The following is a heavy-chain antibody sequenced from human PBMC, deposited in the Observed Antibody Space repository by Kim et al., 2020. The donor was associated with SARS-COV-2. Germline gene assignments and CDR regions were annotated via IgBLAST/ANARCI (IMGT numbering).Heavy chain of an antibody. J-gene: IGHJ4*02. CDR3: AHPKFGGSDY. CDR2: ISGNGDRT. CDR1: GFTFTSYT. Sequence: GGSLRLSCAASGFTFTSYTMTWVRQPPGKGLEWVSGISGNGDRTYYADSVKGRFTISRDNSKNTIYLQMNSLRAEDTAVYYCAHPKFGGSDYWGRGTLVTVSS. V-gene: IGHV3-23*01. D-gene: IGHD2-15*01.